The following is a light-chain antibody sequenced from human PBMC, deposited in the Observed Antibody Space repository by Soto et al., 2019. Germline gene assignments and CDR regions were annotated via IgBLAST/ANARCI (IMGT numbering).Light chain of an antibody. CDR2: AAS. CDR3: QQVHTYPWT. V-gene: IGKV1-9*01. Sequence: DIQLTQSPSFLSASVGDRVTIICRASQGIGSYLAWYQQKPGKAPKLLIYAASTLRSVVPSTFSGSGSGTEFTLTISSLQTEDFATYYCQQVHTYPWTFGQGTKVEIK. CDR1: QGIGSY. J-gene: IGKJ1*01.